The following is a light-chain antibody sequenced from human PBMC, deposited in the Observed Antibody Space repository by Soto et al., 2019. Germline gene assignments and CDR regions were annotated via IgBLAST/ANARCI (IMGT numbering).Light chain of an antibody. CDR2: LGS. CDR1: QSLLHSNGYNY. Sequence: DIVMTQSPLSLPVTPGEPASISCRSSQSLLHSNGYNYLHWYLQKPGQSPQLLIYLGSNRASGVPDRFSGSGSGTDFTLKISRVEAEDVGFYYCMQALQTQWTFGQGTKVEIK. V-gene: IGKV2-28*01. CDR3: MQALQTQWT. J-gene: IGKJ1*01.